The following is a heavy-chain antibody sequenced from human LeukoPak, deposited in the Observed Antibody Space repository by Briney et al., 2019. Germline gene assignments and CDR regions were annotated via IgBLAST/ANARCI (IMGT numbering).Heavy chain of an antibody. J-gene: IGHJ4*02. CDR2: ISWNSGSA. Sequence: GGSLRLSCAASGFNFDDYSMHWIRQAPGKGLEWVSGISWNSGSAGYADSVKDRSTISRDNAKNSLYLQMNSLRTEDTALYYCAKDRTYSGYDALDYWGQGTLVTVSS. D-gene: IGHD5-12*01. CDR1: GFNFDDYS. CDR3: AKDRTYSGYDALDY. V-gene: IGHV3-9*01.